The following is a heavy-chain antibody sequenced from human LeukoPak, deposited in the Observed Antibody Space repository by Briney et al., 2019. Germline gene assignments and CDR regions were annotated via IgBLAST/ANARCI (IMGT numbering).Heavy chain of an antibody. CDR1: GFTVSSNY. Sequence: GGSLRLSCAASGFTVSSNYMNWVRQAPGKGLEWVSVIYSGGSTYYADSVKGRFTISRDNCKNTPYLQMNSLRAEDTAVYYCARVSGLEMATLRYWGQGTLVTVSS. V-gene: IGHV3-53*01. J-gene: IGHJ4*02. D-gene: IGHD5-24*01. CDR2: IYSGGST. CDR3: ARVSGLEMATLRY.